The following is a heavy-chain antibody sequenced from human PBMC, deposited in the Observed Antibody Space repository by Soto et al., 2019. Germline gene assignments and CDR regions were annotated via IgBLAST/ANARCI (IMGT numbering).Heavy chain of an antibody. J-gene: IGHJ5*02. CDR2: ISAYNGNT. CDR1: GYTFTSYG. Sequence: ASAKVSCKASGYTFTSYGISWVRQAPGQGLEWMGWISAYNGNTNYAQRLQGRVTMTTDTSTSTAYMELRSLRSDDTAVYYCAREIDSSGWAGWFDPWGQGTLVTVSS. V-gene: IGHV1-18*01. CDR3: AREIDSSGWAGWFDP. D-gene: IGHD6-19*01.